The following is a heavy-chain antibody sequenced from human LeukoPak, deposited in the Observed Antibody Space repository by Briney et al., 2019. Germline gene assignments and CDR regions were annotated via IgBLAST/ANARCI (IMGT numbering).Heavy chain of an antibody. CDR2: IIGSGGTT. D-gene: IGHD3-16*01. J-gene: IGHJ4*02. Sequence: GGSLRLSCAASGFTFSNAWMSWVRQAPGKGLEWVSGIIGSGGTTYYADSVKGRFTISRDNSKNTVYLQINNLRDEDTAVYYCAKDDRLLRFLHWGQGTLVTVSS. CDR3: AKDDRLLRFLH. CDR1: GFTFSNAW. V-gene: IGHV3-23*01.